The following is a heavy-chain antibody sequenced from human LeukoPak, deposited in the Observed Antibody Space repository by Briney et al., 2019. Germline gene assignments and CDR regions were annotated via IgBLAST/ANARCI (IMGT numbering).Heavy chain of an antibody. D-gene: IGHD4-17*01. CDR2: IYYSGST. CDR3: GRGGEISYGHYVLAYYYYNMAV. V-gene: IGHV4-59*01. J-gene: IGHJ6*03. Sequence: SETLCLTCTVSGGSISSYYWSWIPHPPGKGLEWIGYIYYSGSTNYNTSLKSRVTISVDTSKKQFSLKLSSVTAGETAVYYCGRGGEISYGHYVLAYYYYNMAVWGKGATVSASS. CDR1: GGSISSYY.